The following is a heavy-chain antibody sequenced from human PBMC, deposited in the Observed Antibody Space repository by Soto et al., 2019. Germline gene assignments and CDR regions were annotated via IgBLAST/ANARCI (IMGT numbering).Heavy chain of an antibody. CDR3: ARSGSYPLGYYGMDV. Sequence: ASVKVSCKTSGGTFSNDIITWVRQAPGQGLEWMGWINPNSGGTNYAQKFQGWVTMTRDTSISTAYMELSRLRSDDTAVYYCARSGSYPLGYYGMDVWGQGTKVTVSS. CDR2: INPNSGGT. D-gene: IGHD1-26*01. CDR1: GGTFSNDI. J-gene: IGHJ6*02. V-gene: IGHV1-2*04.